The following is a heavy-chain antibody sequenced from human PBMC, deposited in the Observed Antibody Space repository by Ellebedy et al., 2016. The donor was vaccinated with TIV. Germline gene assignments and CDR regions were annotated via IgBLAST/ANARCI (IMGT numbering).Heavy chain of an antibody. CDR1: GGSLSGYY. CDR2: VNHSGSIT. CDR3: ARGHPRGWLGP. J-gene: IGHJ5*02. Sequence: MPSETLSLTCAVYGGSLSGYYWSWIRQSPGKGLEWIGEVNHSGSITNYRPSLKSRLTISLDTSKNEFSLNLRSVTAADTAVYFCARGHPRGWLGPWGRGTLVTVSS. V-gene: IGHV4-34*01.